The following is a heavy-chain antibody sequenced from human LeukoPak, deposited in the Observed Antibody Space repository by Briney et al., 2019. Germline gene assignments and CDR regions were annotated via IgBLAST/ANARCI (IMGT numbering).Heavy chain of an antibody. Sequence: PGRSLRLSCAASGFTFSSYGMHWVRQAPGKGLEWVAVISYDGSNKYYADSVKGRFTISRGNSKNTLYLQMNSLRAEDTAVYYCARESHSGYDFDYWGQGTLVTVSS. V-gene: IGHV3-30*03. J-gene: IGHJ4*02. CDR3: ARESHSGYDFDY. D-gene: IGHD5-12*01. CDR1: GFTFSSYG. CDR2: ISYDGSNK.